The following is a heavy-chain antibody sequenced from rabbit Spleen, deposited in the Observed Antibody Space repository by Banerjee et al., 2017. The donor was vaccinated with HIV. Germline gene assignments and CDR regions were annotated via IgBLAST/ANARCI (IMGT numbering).Heavy chain of an antibody. CDR1: GFSFSSSYW. CDR2: IYAGSSGAT. CDR3: ARDAGSSFSTYGMDL. Sequence: QSLEESGGGLVQPGGTLTLTCKDSGFSFSSSYWICWVRQAPGKGLEWIACIYAGSSGATYYASWAKGRSTISKTSSTTVTLQMTSLTAADTATYFCARDAGSSFSTYGMDLWGPGTLVTVS. V-gene: IGHV1S40*01. D-gene: IGHD8-1*01. J-gene: IGHJ6*01.